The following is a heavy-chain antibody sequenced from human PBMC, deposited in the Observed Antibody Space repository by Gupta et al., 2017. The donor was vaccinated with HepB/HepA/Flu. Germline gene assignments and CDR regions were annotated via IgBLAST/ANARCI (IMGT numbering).Heavy chain of an antibody. Sequence: EVQLLESGGGLVQPGGSLRLSCAATGFTFSSYAMSWVRQAPGKGLEWVSGISGSGGSTYYADSVKGRFTMSRDNSKNTLYMQMNSLRVEDTAVYYCAKDQRYSSTWGWFDPWGQGTLVTVSS. CDR2: ISGSGGST. J-gene: IGHJ5*02. D-gene: IGHD6-13*01. V-gene: IGHV3-23*01. CDR3: AKDQRYSSTWGWFDP. CDR1: GFTFSSYA.